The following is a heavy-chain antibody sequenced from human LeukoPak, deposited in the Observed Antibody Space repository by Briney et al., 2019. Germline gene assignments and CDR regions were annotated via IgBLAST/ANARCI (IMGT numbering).Heavy chain of an antibody. J-gene: IGHJ4*02. CDR3: ARDSLEYTTSSAAY. D-gene: IGHD6-13*01. CDR1: GFTFSIYW. Sequence: PGGSLRLSCAASGFTFSIYWMSWVRQAPGKGLEWVAIIKQDGSEKYSVDSVKGRFIISRDNAKNSLYLQMNRLRVEDTALYYCARDSLEYTTSSAAYWGQGALVTVSS. CDR2: IKQDGSEK. V-gene: IGHV3-7*01.